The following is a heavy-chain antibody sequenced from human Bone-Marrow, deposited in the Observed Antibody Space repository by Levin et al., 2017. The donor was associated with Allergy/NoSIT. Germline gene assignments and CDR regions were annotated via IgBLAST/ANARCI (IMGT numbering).Heavy chain of an antibody. CDR1: GFNFGDYS. CDR3: VRGMTTFGGVIVRDY. CDR2: MSSRGTYI. V-gene: IGHV3-21*01. J-gene: IGHJ4*02. Sequence: GGSLRLSCAASGFNFGDYSMNWVRQAPGKGLEWVSSMSSRGTYIHYPDSLKGRFTISRDDAKNSLYLQMNSLTADDTAVYYCVRGMTTFGGVIVRDYWGPGTQVTVSS. D-gene: IGHD3-16*02.